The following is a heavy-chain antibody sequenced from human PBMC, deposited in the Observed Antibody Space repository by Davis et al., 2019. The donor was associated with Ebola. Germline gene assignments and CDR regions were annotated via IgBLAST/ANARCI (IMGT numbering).Heavy chain of an antibody. V-gene: IGHV3-7*01. CDR2: IKEDGSEK. CDR1: GFTFSFYW. Sequence: PGGSLRLSCAASGFTFSFYWMSWVRQAPGKGLEWVANIKEDGSEKYYVDSVKGRFTISRDNAKNSLYLQMNSLTAEDTAVYYCARLIAAGGLRVFDYWGQGTLVTVSS. J-gene: IGHJ4*02. D-gene: IGHD6-13*01. CDR3: ARLIAAGGLRVFDY.